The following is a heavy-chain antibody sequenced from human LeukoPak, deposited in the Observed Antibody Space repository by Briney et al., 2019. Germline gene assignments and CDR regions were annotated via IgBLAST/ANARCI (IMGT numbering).Heavy chain of an antibody. CDR1: GGSISSYY. CDR2: ISWDGGST. CDR3: AKDIYGPYDSSGYAIDY. V-gene: IGHV3-43D*03. Sequence: PSETLSLTCTVSGGSISSYYWSWIRQPPGKGLEWVSLISWDGGSTYYADSVKGRFTISRDNSKNSLYLQMNSLRAEDTALYYCAKDIYGPYDSSGYAIDYWGQGTLVTVSS. D-gene: IGHD3-22*01. J-gene: IGHJ4*02.